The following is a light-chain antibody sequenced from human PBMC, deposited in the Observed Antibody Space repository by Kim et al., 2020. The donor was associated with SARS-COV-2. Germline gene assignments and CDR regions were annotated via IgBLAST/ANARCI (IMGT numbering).Light chain of an antibody. CDR1: QSISSY. V-gene: IGKV1-39*01. CDR3: QQCYNTPIT. CDR2: DAS. J-gene: IGKJ5*01. Sequence: DIQMTQSPSSLSASVGDRVTITCRASQSISSYLNWYQQKPGKAPKLLIYDASSLQSGVPSRFSGSGSGTDFTLTISSLQPEDFATYYCQQCYNTPITFGQGTRLEIK.